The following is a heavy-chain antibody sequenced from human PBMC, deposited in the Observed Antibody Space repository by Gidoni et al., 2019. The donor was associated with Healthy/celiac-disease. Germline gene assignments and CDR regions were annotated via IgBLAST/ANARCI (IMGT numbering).Heavy chain of an antibody. CDR1: GSSFTSYW. V-gene: IGHV5-51*01. J-gene: IGHJ3*02. D-gene: IGHD3-3*01. Sequence: EVQLVQSGAEVKKPGESLKISCKGSGSSFTSYWIGWVRQMPGKGLEWMGIIYPGDSDTRYSPSFQGQVTISADKSISTAYLQWSSLKASDTAMYYCARHRWIFGVVEDAFDIWGQGTMVTVSS. CDR3: ARHRWIFGVVEDAFDI. CDR2: IYPGDSDT.